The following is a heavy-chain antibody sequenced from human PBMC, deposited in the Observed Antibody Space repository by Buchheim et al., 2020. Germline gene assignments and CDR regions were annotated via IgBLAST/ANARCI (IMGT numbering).Heavy chain of an antibody. V-gene: IGHV3-7*01. CDR3: ARIRYGDYL. J-gene: IGHJ4*02. D-gene: IGHD4-17*01. Sequence: EVQLVESGGGLVQPGGSLRLSCAAAGFIFSNYWMQWVRQAPGKGLEWVANIQPDGSEKYYVDSVQSRFSIDRDNAKNSLYLQMNSLRAEDTAVYYCARIRYGDYLWGQGTL. CDR1: GFIFSNYW. CDR2: IQPDGSEK.